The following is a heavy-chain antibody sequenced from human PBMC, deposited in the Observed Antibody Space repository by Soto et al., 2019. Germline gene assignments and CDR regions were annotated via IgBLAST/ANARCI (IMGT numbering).Heavy chain of an antibody. Sequence: GGSLRLSCAASGFTFSSYAMSWVRQAPGKGLEWVSAISGSGGSTYYADSVKGRFTISRDNSKNTLYLQMNSLRAEDTAVYYCAKAELGNSGSYYYYYYGMDVWGQGTTVTVSS. D-gene: IGHD3-10*01. CDR3: AKAELGNSGSYYYYYYGMDV. CDR1: GFTFSSYA. CDR2: ISGSGGST. J-gene: IGHJ6*02. V-gene: IGHV3-23*01.